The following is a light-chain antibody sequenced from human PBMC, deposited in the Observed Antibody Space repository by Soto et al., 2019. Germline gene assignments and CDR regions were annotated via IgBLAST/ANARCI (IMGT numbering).Light chain of an antibody. CDR2: APS. CDR1: QSISSK. Sequence: EIVMTQSPATLSVSPGEGATLSCRASQSISSKLAWYQQKPRQAPRLLIYAPSTRATGVPARFSGSGSGTEFTLTISSLQSEYLAVYYCQHYNDWRWTFGQGTKVEIK. CDR3: QHYNDWRWT. V-gene: IGKV3-15*01. J-gene: IGKJ1*01.